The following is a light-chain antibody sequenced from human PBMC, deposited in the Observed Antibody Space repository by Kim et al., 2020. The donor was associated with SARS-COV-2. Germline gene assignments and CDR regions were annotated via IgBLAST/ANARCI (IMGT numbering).Light chain of an antibody. CDR1: NIGSKS. J-gene: IGLJ2*01. CDR3: QVWDSSSVV. V-gene: IGLV3-21*04. Sequence: SVDPGKTARITCGGNNIGSKSVPWYQQKPGQAPVLVIYYDSDRPSGIPERFSGSNSGNTATLTISRVEAGDEADYYCQVWDSSSVVFGGGTQLTVL. CDR2: YDS.